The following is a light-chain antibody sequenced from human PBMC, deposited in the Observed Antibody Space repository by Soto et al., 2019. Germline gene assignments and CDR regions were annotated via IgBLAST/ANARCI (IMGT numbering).Light chain of an antibody. CDR1: MSNTGAGYD. CDR3: QSYGSSGVV. CDR2: ANN. Sequence: QSVLTQPPSVSGAPGQRVTISCTGSMSNTGAGYDVHWYQQLPGTAPKLLISANNNRPSGVPDRFSGSKSGTSASLAITGLQADDEADYYCQSYGSSGVVFGGGTKLTVL. J-gene: IGLJ2*01. V-gene: IGLV1-40*01.